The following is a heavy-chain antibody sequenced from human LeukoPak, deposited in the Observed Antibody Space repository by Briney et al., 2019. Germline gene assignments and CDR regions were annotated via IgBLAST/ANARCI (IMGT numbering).Heavy chain of an antibody. D-gene: IGHD2-15*01. CDR2: ISGSGGST. J-gene: IGHJ4*02. Sequence: GGSLRLSCAASGFTFSSYAMSWVRQAPGKGLEWVSVISGSGGSTYYADSVKGRFTISRDNSKNTLYLQMNSLRVEDTAVYYCARDGGLHTNFDYWGQGTLVTVSS. CDR1: GFTFSSYA. CDR3: ARDGGLHTNFDY. V-gene: IGHV3-23*01.